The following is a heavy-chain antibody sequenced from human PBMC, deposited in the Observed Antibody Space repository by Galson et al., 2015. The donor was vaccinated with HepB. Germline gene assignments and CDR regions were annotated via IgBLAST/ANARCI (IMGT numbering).Heavy chain of an antibody. CDR3: APMGKQLDAFDI. D-gene: IGHD6-6*01. CDR1: EYT. CDR2: INPNSGGT. Sequence: SVKVSCKASEYTWVRQAPGQGLEWMAWINPNSGGTNYAQKFQGWVTMTRDTSISTAYMELSSLRSEDTAVYYCAPMGKQLDAFDIWGQGTMVTVSS. V-gene: IGHV1-2*04. J-gene: IGHJ3*02.